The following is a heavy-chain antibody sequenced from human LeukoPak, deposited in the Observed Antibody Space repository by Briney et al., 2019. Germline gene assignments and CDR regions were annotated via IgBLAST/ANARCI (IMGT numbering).Heavy chain of an antibody. D-gene: IGHD3-3*01. J-gene: IGHJ4*02. Sequence: PGGSLRLSCAASGFTFSTYGMNWVRQVPGKGLEWVSSISSSSSYIYYADSVKGRFTISRDNAKNSLYLQMTSLRAEDTAVYYCARENRGIFGVVGDYWGQGTLVTVSS. V-gene: IGHV3-21*01. CDR1: GFTFSTYG. CDR2: ISSSSSYI. CDR3: ARENRGIFGVVGDY.